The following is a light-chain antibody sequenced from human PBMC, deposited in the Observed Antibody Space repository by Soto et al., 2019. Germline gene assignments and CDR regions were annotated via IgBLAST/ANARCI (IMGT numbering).Light chain of an antibody. CDR2: DVN. CDR1: SRDVGGYNY. Sequence: QSVLTQASCGSGSTVEAVGIFFKGTSRDVGGYNYVSWYQQHPGKAPKLMIYDVNNRPSGVSNRFSGSKSGNTASLTISGLQSEDEADYYCCSYTTSSTYVFGTGTKVTVL. V-gene: IGLV2-14*03. J-gene: IGLJ1*01. CDR3: CSYTTSSTYV.